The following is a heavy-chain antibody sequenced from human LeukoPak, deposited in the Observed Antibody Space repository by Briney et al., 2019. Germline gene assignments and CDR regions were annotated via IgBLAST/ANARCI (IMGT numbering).Heavy chain of an antibody. Sequence: PSETLSLTCAVYGGSFSGYYWSWLRQPPGKGLEWIGEINHSGSTNYNPSLKSRVTISVDTSKNQFSMKLSSVTAADTAVYYCAGGGGGYGNPKYYFDYWGQGTLVTVSS. CDR2: INHSGST. CDR1: GGSFSGYY. V-gene: IGHV4-34*01. J-gene: IGHJ4*02. CDR3: AGGGGGYGNPKYYFDY. D-gene: IGHD5-12*01.